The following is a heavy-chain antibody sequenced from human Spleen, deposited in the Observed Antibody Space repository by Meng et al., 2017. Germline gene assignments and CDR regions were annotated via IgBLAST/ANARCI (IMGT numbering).Heavy chain of an antibody. Sequence: ASVKVSCKASGYTFTGYYMHWVRQAPGQGLEWMGRINPNSGGTNYAQKFQGRVTMTRDTSISTAYMELSRLRSDDTAVYYCARDRARRDGYMTDYWGQGTLVTVSS. CDR1: GYTFTGYY. V-gene: IGHV1-2*06. D-gene: IGHD5-24*01. J-gene: IGHJ4*02. CDR3: ARDRARRDGYMTDY. CDR2: INPNSGGT.